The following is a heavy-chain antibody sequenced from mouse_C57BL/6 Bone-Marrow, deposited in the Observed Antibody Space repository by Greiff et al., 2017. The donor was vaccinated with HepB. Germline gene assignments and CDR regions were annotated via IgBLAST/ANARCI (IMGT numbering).Heavy chain of an antibody. D-gene: IGHD1-1*01. V-gene: IGHV5-6*02. J-gene: IGHJ3*01. CDR2: ISSGGSYT. Sequence: EVKLVESGGDLVKPGGSLKLSCAASGFTFSSYGMSWVRQTPDKRLEWVATISSGGSYTYYPDSVKGRFTISRDNAKNTLYLQMSSLKSEDTAMYYCARRRYYGLFAYWGQGTLVTVSA. CDR3: ARRRYYGLFAY. CDR1: GFTFSSYG.